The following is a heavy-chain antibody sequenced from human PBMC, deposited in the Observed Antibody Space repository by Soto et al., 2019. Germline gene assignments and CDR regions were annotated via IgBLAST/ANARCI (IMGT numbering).Heavy chain of an antibody. CDR2: INSDGSST. CDR1: GFTFSSYW. J-gene: IGHJ3*02. D-gene: IGHD3-3*01. CDR3: QAYAFGVVINDAFDI. V-gene: IGHV3-74*01. Sequence: HPGGSLRLSCAASGFTFSSYWMHWVRQAPGKGLVWVSRINSDGSSTSYADSVKGRFTISRDNAKNTLYLQMNSLRAEDTAVYYCQAYAFGVVINDAFDIWGQGTMVTVSS.